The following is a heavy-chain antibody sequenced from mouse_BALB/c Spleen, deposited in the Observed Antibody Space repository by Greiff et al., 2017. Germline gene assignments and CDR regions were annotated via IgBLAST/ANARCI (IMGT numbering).Heavy chain of an antibody. CDR1: GYTFTSYN. CDR2: IYPGNGDT. V-gene: IGHV1-12*01. Sequence: QVQLQQPGAELVKPGASVKMSCKASGYTFTSYNMHWVKQTPGQGLEWIGAIYPGNGDTSYNQKFKGKATLTADKSSSTAYMQLSSLTSEDSAVYYCARDRAMDYWGQGTSVTVSS. CDR3: ARDRAMDY. J-gene: IGHJ4*01.